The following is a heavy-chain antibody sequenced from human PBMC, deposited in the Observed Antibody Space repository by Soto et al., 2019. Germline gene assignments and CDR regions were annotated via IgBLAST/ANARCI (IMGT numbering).Heavy chain of an antibody. CDR1: GYTLTEFS. V-gene: IGHV1-24*01. Sequence: ASVKVSCKVSGYTLTEFSMHWVRQAPGKGLEWMGTFDPEDGETLYAQKFQGRITMTEDTSTDTAYMELSSLRSEDTAVYYCSTDTIFGAVIRTLEDWGHGTLVTVSS. CDR2: FDPEDGET. CDR3: STDTIFGAVIRTLED. J-gene: IGHJ4*01. D-gene: IGHD3-3*01.